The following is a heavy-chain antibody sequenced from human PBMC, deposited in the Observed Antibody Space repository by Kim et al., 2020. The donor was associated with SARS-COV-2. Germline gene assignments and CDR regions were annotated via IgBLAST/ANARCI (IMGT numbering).Heavy chain of an antibody. J-gene: IGHJ4*02. D-gene: IGHD3-10*01. V-gene: IGHV3-21*01. Sequence: SVKGRFTISRDNAKNSLYLQMNSLRAEDTAVYYCAREVNMVRGTLVAFDYWGQGTLVTVSS. CDR3: AREVNMVRGTLVAFDY.